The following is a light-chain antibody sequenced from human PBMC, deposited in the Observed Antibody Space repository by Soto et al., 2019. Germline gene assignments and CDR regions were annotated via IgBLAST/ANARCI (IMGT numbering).Light chain of an antibody. V-gene: IGLV2-14*01. J-gene: IGLJ2*01. CDR2: DVS. CDR3: RSYNSSITVVV. Sequence: QSALTQPASVSGSPGQSITISCTGTSSDVGGYNYVSWYQQHPGKAPKLMIYDVSNRPSGVSNRFSGSKSGNTASLTISGLQAEDEADYYCRSYNSSITVVVFGGGTKLTVL. CDR1: SSDVGGYNY.